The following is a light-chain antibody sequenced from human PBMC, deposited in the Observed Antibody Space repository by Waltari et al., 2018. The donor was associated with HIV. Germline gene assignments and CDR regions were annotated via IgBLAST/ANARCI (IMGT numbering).Light chain of an antibody. J-gene: IGKJ1*01. CDR3: QHYKRVPPWT. Sequence: EIVMTQSPATLCVSPGERVTLSCRASQSVSSNVAWYQQKSGQAPRLLLYDASTRATGIPARFSGSGSGTEFTLTISSLQSEDYALYYCQHYKRVPPWTFGQGTKVESK. V-gene: IGKV3-15*01. CDR1: QSVSSN. CDR2: DAS.